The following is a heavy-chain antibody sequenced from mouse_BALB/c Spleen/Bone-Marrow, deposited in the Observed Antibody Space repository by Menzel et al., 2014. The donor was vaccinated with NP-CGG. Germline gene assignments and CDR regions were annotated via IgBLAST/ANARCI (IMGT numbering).Heavy chain of an antibody. V-gene: IGHV1S81*02. CDR2: INPSNGAN. CDR3: SRGGNFDVMDY. J-gene: IGHJ4*01. D-gene: IGHD2-1*01. Sequence: VQLQQSGAELVKPEASVKLSCKASGYTFTSYYMFWVKQRPGQGLEWIGGINPSNGANNFNEKFKSKATLTVDKSSSTAYMQLSSLTSEDSAVYYCSRGGNFDVMDYWGQGTSVTVSS. CDR1: GYTFTSYY.